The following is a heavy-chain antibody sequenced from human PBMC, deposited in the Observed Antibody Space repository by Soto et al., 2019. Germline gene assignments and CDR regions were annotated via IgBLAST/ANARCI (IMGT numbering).Heavy chain of an antibody. CDR3: ASSSSYYYASTGYYYP. CDR1: GGSISSYDYY. J-gene: IGHJ5*02. Sequence: PSETLSLTCAVSGGSISSYDYYWSWIRQPPGKGLEWIGYIYYSGSTYYNPSLESRVTISVDTSKNQFTLKPSYVTAVDTAVYYCASSSSYYYASTGYYYPWAQGTLVTVSS. D-gene: IGHD3-22*01. CDR2: IYYSGST. V-gene: IGHV4-30-4*02.